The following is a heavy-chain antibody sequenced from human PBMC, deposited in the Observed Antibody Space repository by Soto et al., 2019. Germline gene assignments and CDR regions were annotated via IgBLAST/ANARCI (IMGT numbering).Heavy chain of an antibody. Sequence: PSETLSLTCAVYGGSFSGYYWSWIRQPPGKGLEWIGEINHSGSTNYNPSLKSRVTISVDTSKNQFSLKLSSVTAADTAVFYCARGRLLHSSSFKYWGQGTLVTVSS. CDR3: ARGRLLHSSSFKY. D-gene: IGHD6-13*01. CDR1: GGSFSGYY. J-gene: IGHJ4*02. V-gene: IGHV4-34*01. CDR2: INHSGST.